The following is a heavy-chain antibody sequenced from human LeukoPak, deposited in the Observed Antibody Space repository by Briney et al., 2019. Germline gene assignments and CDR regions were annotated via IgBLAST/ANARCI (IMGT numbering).Heavy chain of an antibody. J-gene: IGHJ5*01. CDR1: GFTFSSYA. D-gene: IGHD3-9*01. V-gene: IGHV3-30*04. CDR3: ARDGKTTYYDILTDWFDS. Sequence: GGSLRLSCAASGFTFSSYAMHWVRQAPGKGLEWVAVISYDGSNKYYADSVKGRFTISRDNSKNTLYLQMTSLRAEDTAVYYCARDGKTTYYDILTDWFDSWGQGTLVTVS. CDR2: ISYDGSNK.